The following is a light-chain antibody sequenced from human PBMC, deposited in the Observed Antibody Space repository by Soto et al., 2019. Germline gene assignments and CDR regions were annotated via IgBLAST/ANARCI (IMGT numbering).Light chain of an antibody. V-gene: IGKV1-5*03. CDR3: HQYHSSST. CDR1: QNINRW. Sequence: DIQMTQSPSTLSAAVGDRVTITCRASQNINRWLAWYQQKPGKAPKLLIYKASTLERGVPSRFRGSGSETEFTLTISSLQPDDCATYYCHQYHSSSTFGGGTTVDIK. J-gene: IGKJ4*01. CDR2: KAS.